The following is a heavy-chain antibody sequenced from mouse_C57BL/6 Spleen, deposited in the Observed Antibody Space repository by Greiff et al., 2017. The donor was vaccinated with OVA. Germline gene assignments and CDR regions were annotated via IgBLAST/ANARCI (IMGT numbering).Heavy chain of an antibody. CDR3: ARYGGGVFDY. CDR2: ISNKANGYTN. CDR1: GFTFTDYY. Sequence: DVKLVESGGGLVQPGGSLSLSCAASGFTFTDYYMRWVRQPPGKALEWLGFISNKANGYTNEYSVSVKGRFTIAKDNSQSILYLQMNALRAEDSATYYGARYGGGVFDYWGQGTTLTVSS. V-gene: IGHV7-3*01. J-gene: IGHJ2*01.